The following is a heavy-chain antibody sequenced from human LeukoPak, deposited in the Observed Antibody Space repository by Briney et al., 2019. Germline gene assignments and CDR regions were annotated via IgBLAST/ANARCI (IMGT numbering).Heavy chain of an antibody. J-gene: IGHJ5*02. D-gene: IGHD5-24*01. Sequence: GGSLRHSCAASGFTFSDYYMSWIRQAPGKGLEWVSSISSSDNTIYYTDSVKGRFAISRDNAKNSLYLQMKSLRAEDTAVYYCARGFYTYDQWGQGTLVTVSS. CDR3: ARGFYTYDQ. V-gene: IGHV3-11*04. CDR2: ISSSDNTI. CDR1: GFTFSDYY.